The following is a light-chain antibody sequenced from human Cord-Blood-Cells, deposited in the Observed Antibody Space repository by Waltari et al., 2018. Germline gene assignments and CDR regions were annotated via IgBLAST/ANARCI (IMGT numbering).Light chain of an antibody. CDR1: SSDDGGYNY. Sequence: QSALTQPASVTGSPGLSITISCPGNSSDDGGYNYVSWYPQHPGQAPKLMIYDVSNRPSGVSNRCSGSKSGNTASLTISGLQAEDEADYYCSSYTSSSTLYVFGTGTKVTVL. V-gene: IGLV2-14*01. J-gene: IGLJ1*01. CDR2: DVS. CDR3: SSYTSSSTLYV.